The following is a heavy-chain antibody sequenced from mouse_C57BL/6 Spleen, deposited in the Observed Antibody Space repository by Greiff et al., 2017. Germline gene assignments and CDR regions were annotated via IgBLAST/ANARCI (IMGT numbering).Heavy chain of an antibody. D-gene: IGHD1-1*01. CDR1: GYAFSSYW. Sequence: QVQLQQSGAELVKPGASVKISCKASGYAFSSYWMNWVKQRPGKGLEWIGQIYPGDGDTNYNGKFKGKATLTADKSSSTAYMQLSSLSSEDSAVYFCARRDYYGSSYPYWYFDVWGTGTTVTVSS. J-gene: IGHJ1*03. V-gene: IGHV1-80*01. CDR3: ARRDYYGSSYPYWYFDV. CDR2: IYPGDGDT.